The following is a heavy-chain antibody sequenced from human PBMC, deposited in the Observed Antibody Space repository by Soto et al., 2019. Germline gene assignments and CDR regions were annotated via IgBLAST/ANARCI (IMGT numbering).Heavy chain of an antibody. CDR3: ARIGGFLEWLVILVDY. V-gene: IGHV1-18*04. D-gene: IGHD3-3*01. Sequence: QVHLVQSGVEVKKPGASVKVSCKASGYTFIDYGISWVRQAPGQGLEWMGWISTYNGNTNYAEKFHARVTMTTDTSTSTAYMELRSLRSEDTAVYYCARIGGFLEWLVILVDYWGQGTLVTVSS. CDR1: GYTFIDYG. CDR2: ISTYNGNT. J-gene: IGHJ4*02.